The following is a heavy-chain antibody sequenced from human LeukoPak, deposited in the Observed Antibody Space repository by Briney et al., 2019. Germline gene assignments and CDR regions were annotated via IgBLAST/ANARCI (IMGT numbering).Heavy chain of an antibody. CDR3: ARLIVVVPAAHDAFDI. CDR2: INPNSGGT. V-gene: IGHV1-2*02. CDR1: GYTFTGYY. D-gene: IGHD2-2*01. Sequence: ASVKVSFKASGYTFTGYYMHWVRQAPGQGLEWMGWINPNSGGTNYAQKFQGRVTITRDTSISTAYMELSRLRSDDTAVYYCARLIVVVPAAHDAFDIWGQGTMVTVSS. J-gene: IGHJ3*02.